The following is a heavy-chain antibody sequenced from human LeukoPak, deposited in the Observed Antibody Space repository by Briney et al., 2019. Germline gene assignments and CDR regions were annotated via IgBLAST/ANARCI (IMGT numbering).Heavy chain of an antibody. D-gene: IGHD3-10*01. CDR1: GYTFTSYY. Sequence: GASVKVSCKASGYTFTSYYMHWVRQAPGQGLEWMGIINPSGGSTSYAQKFQGRVTMTRDTSTSTVYMELSSLRSEDTAVYYCATAGRLVMVRGAANAFDIWGQGTMVTVSS. V-gene: IGHV1-46*01. CDR3: ATAGRLVMVRGAANAFDI. J-gene: IGHJ3*02. CDR2: INPSGGST.